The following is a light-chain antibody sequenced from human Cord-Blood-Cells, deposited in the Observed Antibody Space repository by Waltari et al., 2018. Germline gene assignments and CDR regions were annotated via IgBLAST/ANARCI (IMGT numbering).Light chain of an antibody. CDR2: AAS. CDR1: QSISSY. J-gene: IGKJ2*01. Sequence: DIQMTQSPSSLSASVGDRVTITCRASQSISSYLNWYQQKPGKAPKLRIYAASSLQGGVPSRFSGSRSGTDFTLTISSLQPEDFATYYCQQSYSTPYTSGQGTKLEIK. CDR3: QQSYSTPYT. V-gene: IGKV1-39*01.